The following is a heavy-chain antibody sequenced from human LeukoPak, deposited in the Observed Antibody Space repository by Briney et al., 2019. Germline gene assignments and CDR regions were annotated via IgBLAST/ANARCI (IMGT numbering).Heavy chain of an antibody. D-gene: IGHD6-13*01. V-gene: IGHV3-53*01. J-gene: IGHJ3*02. CDR3: ARRYSSSWHDAFDI. CDR2: IYSGGST. Sequence: PGGSLRLSRAASGFTVSSNYMSWVPQPPGKRREWGSVIYSGGSTYYADPVKGRFTISRDNSKNTLYLQMNSLRAEDTAVYYCARRYSSSWHDAFDIWGQGTMVTVSS. CDR1: GFTVSSNY.